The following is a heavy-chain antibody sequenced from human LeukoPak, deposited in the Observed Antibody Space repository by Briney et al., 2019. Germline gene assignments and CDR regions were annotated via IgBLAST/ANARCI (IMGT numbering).Heavy chain of an antibody. Sequence: SETLSLTCNVSGGSISNYYWSWIRQPPGKGLEWIGYIYYSGNTNYNPSLKSRVTISVDTSKNQFSLKLNSVTAADTAVYYCARVRYCSTNRCYDREFDNWGQGTLVTVSS. CDR1: GGSISNYY. CDR2: IYYSGNT. V-gene: IGHV4-59*01. J-gene: IGHJ4*02. CDR3: ARVRYCSTNRCYDREFDN. D-gene: IGHD2-2*01.